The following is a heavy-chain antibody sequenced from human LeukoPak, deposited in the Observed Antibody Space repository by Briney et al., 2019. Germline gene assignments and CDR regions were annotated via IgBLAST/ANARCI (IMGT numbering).Heavy chain of an antibody. Sequence: GGSLRLSCAASGFTFNNYGMRWVRQAPGKGLEWVAVISYDGSNKYYADSVKGRFTISRDNSKNTLYLQMNSLRAEDTAVYYCARGTQHDYWGQGTLVTVSS. V-gene: IGHV3-30*19. D-gene: IGHD2-15*01. CDR2: ISYDGSNK. CDR3: ARGTQHDY. J-gene: IGHJ4*02. CDR1: GFTFNNYG.